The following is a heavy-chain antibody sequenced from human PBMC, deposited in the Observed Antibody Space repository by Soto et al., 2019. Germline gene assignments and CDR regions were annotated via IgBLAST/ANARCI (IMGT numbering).Heavy chain of an antibody. V-gene: IGHV2-70*01. J-gene: IGHJ6*02. CDR3: ARILGHQLYPYYYGMDV. CDR2: IDCDDDK. D-gene: IGHD3-16*01. Sequence: GSGPTLANPTPTLPLTCTFSGCSLITSGMWVSWMSQPPGKALEWLALIDCDDDKYYSTSLKTRLTISKDTSKNQVVLTMTNMDPVDTATYYCARILGHQLYPYYYGMDVWGQGTTVTVSS. CDR1: GCSLITSGMW.